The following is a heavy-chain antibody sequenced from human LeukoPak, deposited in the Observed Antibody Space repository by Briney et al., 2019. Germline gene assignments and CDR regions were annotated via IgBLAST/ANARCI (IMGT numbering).Heavy chain of an antibody. J-gene: IGHJ4*02. CDR2: ISYDGSNK. D-gene: IGHD2-15*01. V-gene: IGHV3-30-3*01. CDR1: GFTFSSYA. CDR3: ARDPPGAAAAILDY. Sequence: GGSLRLSCAASGFTFSSYAMHWVRQAPGKGLESVAVISYDGSNKYYADSVKGRFTISRDNSKNTLYLQMNSLRAEDTAVYYCARDPPGAAAAILDYWGQGTLVTVSS.